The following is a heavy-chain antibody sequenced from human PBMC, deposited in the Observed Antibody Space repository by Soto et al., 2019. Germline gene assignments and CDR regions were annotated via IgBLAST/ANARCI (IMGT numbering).Heavy chain of an antibody. Sequence: SETLSLTCAVYGGSFSCYDWSWLRPPPGKGLEWIGETNHSGSTNYNPSLKSRVTISVDTSKNQFSLKLSSVTAADTAVYYCATTKPYYDFWSGYYKVGMDVWGQGTTVTVS. CDR1: GGSFSCYD. CDR3: ATTKPYYDFWSGYYKVGMDV. D-gene: IGHD3-3*01. J-gene: IGHJ6*02. V-gene: IGHV4-34*01. CDR2: TNHSGST.